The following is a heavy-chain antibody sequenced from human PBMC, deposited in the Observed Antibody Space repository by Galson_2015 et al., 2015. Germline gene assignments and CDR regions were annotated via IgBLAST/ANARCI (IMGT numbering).Heavy chain of an antibody. CDR2: IYPGDSDT. J-gene: IGHJ4*02. Sequence: QSGAEVKKPGESLKISCKGSGYSFTSYWIGWVRQMPGKGLEWMGIIYPGDSDTRYSPSFQGQVTISADKSISTAYLQWSSLKASDTAMYYCARHLVVVPAAIQLDYWGQRTLVTVSS. V-gene: IGHV5-51*01. CDR1: GYSFTSYW. CDR3: ARHLVVVPAAIQLDY. D-gene: IGHD2-2*01.